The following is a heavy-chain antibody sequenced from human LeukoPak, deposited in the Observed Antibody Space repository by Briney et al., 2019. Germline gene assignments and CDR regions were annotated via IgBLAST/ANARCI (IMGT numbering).Heavy chain of an antibody. V-gene: IGHV3-30*04. CDR2: ISYDGSNK. Sequence: GRSLRLSCAASGFTFSSYAMHWVRQAPGKGLEWVAVISYDGSNKYYADSVKGRFTISGDNSKNTLYLQMNSLRAEDTAVYYCASSTSGIAVAGAFDYWGQGTLVTVSS. J-gene: IGHJ4*02. CDR3: ASSTSGIAVAGAFDY. D-gene: IGHD6-19*01. CDR1: GFTFSSYA.